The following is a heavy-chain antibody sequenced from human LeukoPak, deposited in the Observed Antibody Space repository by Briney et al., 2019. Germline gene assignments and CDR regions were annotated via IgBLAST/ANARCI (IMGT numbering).Heavy chain of an antibody. J-gene: IGHJ4*02. CDR2: ISYDGSNK. Sequence: SGGSLRLSCAASGFTFSSYGMSWVRQAPGKGLEWVAVISYDGSNKYYADSVKGRFTISRDNSKNTLYLQMNSLRAEDTAVYYCAKGVSSGWFDPFDYWGQGTLVTVSS. V-gene: IGHV3-30*18. CDR3: AKGVSSGWFDPFDY. D-gene: IGHD6-19*01. CDR1: GFTFSSYG.